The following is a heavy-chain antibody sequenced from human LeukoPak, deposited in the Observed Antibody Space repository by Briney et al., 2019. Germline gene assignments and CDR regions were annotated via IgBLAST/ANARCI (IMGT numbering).Heavy chain of an antibody. CDR3: ARGRGGIAAAGLRCYFDY. V-gene: IGHV4-4*07. D-gene: IGHD6-13*01. CDR1: GASISSSY. CDR2: LYPSGNT. J-gene: IGHJ4*02. Sequence: SETLSLTCTVSGASISSSYWSWIRQSAGKGLEWIGRLYPSGNTDYNPSLKSRVTMSVDTSKNQFSLKLSSVTAADTVVYYCARGRGGIAAAGLRCYFDYWGQGTLVTVSS.